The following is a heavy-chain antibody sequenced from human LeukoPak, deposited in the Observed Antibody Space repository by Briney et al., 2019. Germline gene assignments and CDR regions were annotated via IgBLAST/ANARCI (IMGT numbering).Heavy chain of an antibody. CDR1: GGSISSGGYY. CDR3: ARDDIVVLKGGGAFDI. V-gene: IGHV4-30-2*01. CDR2: IYHSGST. D-gene: IGHD2-2*01. Sequence: PSETLSLTCTVSGGSISSGGYYWSWIRQPPGKGLEWIGYIYHSGSTYYNPSLKSRVTISVDRSKNQFSLKLSSVTAADTAVYYCARDDIVVLKGGGAFDIWGQGTMVTVSS. J-gene: IGHJ3*02.